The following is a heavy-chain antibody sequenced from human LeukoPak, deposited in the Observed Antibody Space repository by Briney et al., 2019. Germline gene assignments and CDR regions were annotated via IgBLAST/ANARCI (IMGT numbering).Heavy chain of an antibody. V-gene: IGHV4-61*01. CDR1: GGSISSSSYY. CDR3: ARDRGALLFDY. D-gene: IGHD3-10*01. CDR2: IYYSGST. Sequence: PSETLSLTCTVSGGSISSSSYYWGWIRQPPGKGLEWIGYIYYSGSTNYNPSLKSRVTISVDTSKNQFSLKLSSVTAADTAVYYCARDRGALLFDYWGQGTLVTVSS. J-gene: IGHJ4*02.